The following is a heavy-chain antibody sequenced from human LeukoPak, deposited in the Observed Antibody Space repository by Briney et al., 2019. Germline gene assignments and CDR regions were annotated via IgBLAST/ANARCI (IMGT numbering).Heavy chain of an antibody. J-gene: IGHJ3*02. D-gene: IGHD2-21*01. CDR3: ASFFISFVVVDI. Sequence: AGTLSLTCTVSGGAISSYYWSWSGQPPGKGREGIGYIYYRGSTNYNPCLQSRVTISVDTSKHQLSLKLRYVTAADMDVYYCASFFISFVVVDIWGKGTMVTVSS. CDR1: GGAISSYY. V-gene: IGHV4-59*08. CDR2: IYYRGST.